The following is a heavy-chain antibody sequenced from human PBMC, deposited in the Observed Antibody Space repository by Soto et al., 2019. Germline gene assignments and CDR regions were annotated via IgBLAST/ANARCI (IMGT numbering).Heavy chain of an antibody. J-gene: IGHJ4*02. CDR2: ISWDGGST. V-gene: IGHV3-43*01. CDR1: GFTFDDYT. CDR3: AKDRTYDYDSSGYSH. D-gene: IGHD3-22*01. Sequence: EVQLVESGGVVVQPGGSLRLSCAASGFTFDDYTMHWVRQAPGKGLEWVSLISWDGGSTYYADSVKGRFTISRDNSKNSLYLQMNSLRTEDTALYYCAKDRTYDYDSSGYSHWGQGTLVTVSS.